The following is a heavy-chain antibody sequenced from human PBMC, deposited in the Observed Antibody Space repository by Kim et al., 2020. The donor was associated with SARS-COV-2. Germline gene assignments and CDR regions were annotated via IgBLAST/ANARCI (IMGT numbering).Heavy chain of an antibody. V-gene: IGHV4-4*09. CDR3: ARRITVTPMFDY. J-gene: IGHJ4*02. D-gene: IGHD4-17*01. Sequence: NYNPSLKSRVTISVDTSKNQYTLYLSSVTAADTAVDYCARRITVTPMFDYWGQGTQVTVAS.